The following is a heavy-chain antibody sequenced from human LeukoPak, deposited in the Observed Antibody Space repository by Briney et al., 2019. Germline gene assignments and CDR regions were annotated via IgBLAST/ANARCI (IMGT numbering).Heavy chain of an antibody. J-gene: IGHJ4*02. Sequence: GGSLRLSCAASGFTFSSYGMHWVRQAPGKGLEWVAVISYDGSNKYYADSVKGRFTISRDNSKNTLYLQMNSLRAEDTAVYYCAKDAPWFGELSPLGDYWGQGTLVTVSS. V-gene: IGHV3-30*18. CDR1: GFTFSSYG. CDR3: AKDAPWFGELSPLGDY. D-gene: IGHD3-10*01. CDR2: ISYDGSNK.